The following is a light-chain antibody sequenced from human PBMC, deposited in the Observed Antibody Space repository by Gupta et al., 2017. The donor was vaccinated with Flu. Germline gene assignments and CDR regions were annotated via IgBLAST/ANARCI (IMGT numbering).Light chain of an antibody. CDR2: HDS. Sequence: SGDKLGDKYACWYQQKPGQSPVLVIYHDSKRPSGIPERFSGSNSGNTATLTISGTQAMDEADYYCQAWDSSPGVVFGGGTKLTVL. V-gene: IGLV3-1*01. CDR3: QAWDSSPGVV. J-gene: IGLJ2*01. CDR1: KLGDKY.